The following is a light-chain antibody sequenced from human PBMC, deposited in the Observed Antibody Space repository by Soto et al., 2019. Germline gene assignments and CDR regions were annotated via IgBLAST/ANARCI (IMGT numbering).Light chain of an antibody. CDR3: QQYNNWPRT. CDR1: QSISIT. Sequence: EIVMTQSPATLSVSQGERATLSCRASQSISITLAWYQQKPGQAPRLLIYGASTRATDIPARFSGSGSGTEFTLTISVLQSEDFAVYYCQQYNNWPRTFGGGTKVEI. V-gene: IGKV3-15*01. CDR2: GAS. J-gene: IGKJ4*01.